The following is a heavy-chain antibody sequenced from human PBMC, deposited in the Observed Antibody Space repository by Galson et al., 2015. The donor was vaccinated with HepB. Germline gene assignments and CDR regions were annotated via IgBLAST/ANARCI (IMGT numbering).Heavy chain of an antibody. J-gene: IGHJ6*02. CDR3: ARNPASYDYYNMDV. CDR1: GFSFTSHS. Sequence: SLRLSCAVSGFSFTSHSMNWVRQAPGRGLEWVSYISSGGTKYYVDSVKGRFTISRGNAKKSMYLHMSSLRAEDTAIYYCARNPASYDYYNMDVWGQGTTVTVSS. D-gene: IGHD6-25*01. V-gene: IGHV3-48*01. CDR2: ISSGGTK.